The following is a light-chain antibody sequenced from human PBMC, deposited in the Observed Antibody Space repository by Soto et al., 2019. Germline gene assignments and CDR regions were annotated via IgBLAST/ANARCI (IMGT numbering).Light chain of an antibody. CDR3: QSYDSSLSGSYV. Sequence: QAVVTQAPSVSGAPGQRVTISCTGSSSNIGAGYDVHWYQQLPGTAPKLLIYGNSNRPSGVPDRFSGSKSGTSASLAITGLQAEDEADYYCQSYDSSLSGSYVFGTGTKLTVL. CDR2: GNS. CDR1: SSNIGAGYD. V-gene: IGLV1-40*01. J-gene: IGLJ1*01.